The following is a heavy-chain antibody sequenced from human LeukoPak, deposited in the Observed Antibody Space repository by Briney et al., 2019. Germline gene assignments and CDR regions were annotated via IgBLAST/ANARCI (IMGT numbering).Heavy chain of an antibody. CDR3: ARGPPYYYDSSGYEYYYYYMDV. J-gene: IGHJ6*03. CDR1: GYTFTGYY. CDR2: INPNSGGT. D-gene: IGHD3-22*01. Sequence: GASVKVSCKASGYTFTGYYMHWVRQAPGQGLEWMGWINPNSGGTSYAQKFQGRVTMTRDTSISTAYMELSRLRSDDTAVYYCARGPPYYYDSSGYEYYYYYMDVWGKGTTVTVSS. V-gene: IGHV1-2*02.